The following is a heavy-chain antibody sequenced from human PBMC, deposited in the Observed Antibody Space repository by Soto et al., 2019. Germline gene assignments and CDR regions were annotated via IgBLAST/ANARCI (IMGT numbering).Heavy chain of an antibody. J-gene: IGHJ5*02. V-gene: IGHV1-18*01. CDR2: IATYNSNK. D-gene: IGHD3-10*01. Sequence: HLVQSGPEVKQPGASVTVSCKTSGDTFTNFGLSWVRQAPGQGLEWMGWIATYNSNKNYAQKFQGRLTLTTDTSTSTAYMKRKSLGYDDTAVYYCARVLRGVVNWFDPWGQGTLVTVSS. CDR1: GDTFTNFG. CDR3: ARVLRGVVNWFDP.